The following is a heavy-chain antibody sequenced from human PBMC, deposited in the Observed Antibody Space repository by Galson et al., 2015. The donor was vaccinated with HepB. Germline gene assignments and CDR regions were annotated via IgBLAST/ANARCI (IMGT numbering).Heavy chain of an antibody. J-gene: IGHJ4*02. CDR1: GFTVSSHA. CDR3: VIGGGSDWYTPDFTFDY. CDR2: ISSNGAST. D-gene: IGHD6-19*01. Sequence: SLRLSCAGSGFTVSSHAMHWVRQAPGKGLEHVSSISSNGASTYNADSVKGRFTISRDNSKKTLHLQMSSLRPEDTAVYYCVIGGGSDWYTPDFTFDYWGQGTLVTVSS. V-gene: IGHV3-64D*06.